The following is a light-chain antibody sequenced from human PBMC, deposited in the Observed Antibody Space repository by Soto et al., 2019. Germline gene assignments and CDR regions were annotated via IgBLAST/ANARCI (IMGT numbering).Light chain of an antibody. CDR1: QSISSW. CDR2: DAA. Sequence: DIQMTQSPSTLSASVGDRVTITCRASQSISSWLAWYQQKLGRAPRLLIYDAASLESGVPSRFSGSGYGTEFTLTISSLQPDDFATYYCQQYNSDSRTFGQGTKVDIK. CDR3: QQYNSDSRT. J-gene: IGKJ1*01. V-gene: IGKV1-5*01.